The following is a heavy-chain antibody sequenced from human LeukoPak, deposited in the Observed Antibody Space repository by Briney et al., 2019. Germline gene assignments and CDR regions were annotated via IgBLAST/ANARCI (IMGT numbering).Heavy chain of an antibody. V-gene: IGHV1-2*02. J-gene: IGHJ4*02. Sequence: ASVKVSCKASGYIFTGYYMHWVRQAPGQGLEWMGWINPNSGGTNYAQKFQGRVTMTRDTSISTAYMELSRLRSDDTAVYYCARDQRYYDSSMVDYWGQGTLVTVSS. CDR2: INPNSGGT. CDR3: ARDQRYYDSSMVDY. D-gene: IGHD3-22*01. CDR1: GYIFTGYY.